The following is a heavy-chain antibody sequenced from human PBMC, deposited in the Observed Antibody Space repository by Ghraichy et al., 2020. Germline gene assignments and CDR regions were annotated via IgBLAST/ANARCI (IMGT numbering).Heavy chain of an antibody. CDR2: ISGSGDST. CDR1: GFTFSSYA. V-gene: IGHV3-23*01. J-gene: IGHJ4*02. Sequence: GVSLRLSCAASGFTFSSYAMSWVRQPPGKGLEWVSGISGSGDSTYYANSVKGRLTISRDNSKNTLYLQMNSLRVEDTAVYYCARDRVLMAGFPNDYWGQGTLVTVSS. CDR3: ARDRVLMAGFPNDY. D-gene: IGHD6-19*01.